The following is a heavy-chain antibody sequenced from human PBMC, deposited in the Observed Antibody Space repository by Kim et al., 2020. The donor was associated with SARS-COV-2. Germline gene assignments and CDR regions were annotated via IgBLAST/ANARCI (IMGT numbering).Heavy chain of an antibody. CDR3: ARFPPASGYDPDF. CDR1: GFTFSSYN. V-gene: IGHV3-21*01. D-gene: IGHD5-12*01. J-gene: IGHJ4*02. CDR2: ISSSGKYI. Sequence: GGSLRLSCAASGFTFSSYNMNWVRQAPGKGLEWVSSISSSGKYIYYADSVKGRFTISRDNAKNSLYLQMNSLRVEDTAVYYCARFPPASGYDPDFWGQGT.